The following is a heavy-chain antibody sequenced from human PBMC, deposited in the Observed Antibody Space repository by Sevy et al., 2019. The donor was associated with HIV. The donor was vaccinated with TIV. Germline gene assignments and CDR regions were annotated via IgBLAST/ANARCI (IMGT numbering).Heavy chain of an antibody. D-gene: IGHD3-16*01. V-gene: IGHV3-74*01. CDR1: GFTLNNFA. Sequence: GGSLRLSCAASGFTLNNFAMHWVRQAPGKGLVWVSRVSHDGSDTTYVDSVKGRFTISRDNAKNTLYLQMHSLRAEDTAVYYCARDLWSLADYWGQGTLVTVSS. CDR2: VSHDGSDT. J-gene: IGHJ4*02. CDR3: ARDLWSLADY.